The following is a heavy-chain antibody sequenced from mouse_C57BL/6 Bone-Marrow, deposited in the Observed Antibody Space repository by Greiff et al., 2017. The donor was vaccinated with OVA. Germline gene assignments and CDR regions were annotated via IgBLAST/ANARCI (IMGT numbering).Heavy chain of an antibody. V-gene: IGHV1-52*01. D-gene: IGHD2-4*01. CDR1: GYTLTSYW. CDR2: IDPSDSET. J-gene: IGHJ4*01. Sequence: QVQLQQPGAELVRPGSSVKLSCKASGYTLTSYWMHWVKQRPIQGLEWIGNIDPSDSETHYNQKFKDKATLTVDKSSSTAYMQLSSLTSEDSAVYYCARGDYDVWYAMDYWGQGTSVTVSS. CDR3: ARGDYDVWYAMDY.